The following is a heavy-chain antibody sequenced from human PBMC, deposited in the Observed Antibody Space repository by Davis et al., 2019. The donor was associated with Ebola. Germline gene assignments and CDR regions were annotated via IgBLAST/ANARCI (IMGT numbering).Heavy chain of an antibody. J-gene: IGHJ4*02. V-gene: IGHV1-18*01. Sequence: ASVKVSCKASGYTFTSYGISSVRQAPGQGLEWMGWISAYNGNTNYAQKLQGRVTMTTDTSTSTAYMELRSLRSDDTAVYYCARDPGVVGATGYFDYWGQGTLVTVSS. D-gene: IGHD1-26*01. CDR1: GYTFTSYG. CDR3: ARDPGVVGATGYFDY. CDR2: ISAYNGNT.